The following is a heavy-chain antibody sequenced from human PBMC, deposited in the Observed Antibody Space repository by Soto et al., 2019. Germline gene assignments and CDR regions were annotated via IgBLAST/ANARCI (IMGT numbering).Heavy chain of an antibody. Sequence: SETLSLTCTVSGGSISSSSYYWGWIRQPPGKGLEWIGSIYYSGSTYYNPSLKSRVTISVDTSKNQFPLKLSSVTAADTAVYYFARPYCSSTSCYPRGWFDPWGQGTLVTVSS. J-gene: IGHJ5*02. D-gene: IGHD2-2*01. V-gene: IGHV4-39*01. CDR2: IYYSGST. CDR1: GGSISSSSYY. CDR3: ARPYCSSTSCYPRGWFDP.